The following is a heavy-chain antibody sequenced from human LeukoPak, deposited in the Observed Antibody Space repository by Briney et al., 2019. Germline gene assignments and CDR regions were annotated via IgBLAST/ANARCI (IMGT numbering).Heavy chain of an antibody. CDR1: GGTFSSYA. Sequence: ASVKVSCKASGGTFSSYAICWVRQAPGQGLEWMGRIIPILGIANYALKFQGRVTITADKSTSTAYMELSSLRSEDTAVYYCARVDPYWGRFDCWGQGTLVTVSS. CDR3: ARVDPYWGRFDC. V-gene: IGHV1-69*04. D-gene: IGHD7-27*01. CDR2: IIPILGIA. J-gene: IGHJ4*02.